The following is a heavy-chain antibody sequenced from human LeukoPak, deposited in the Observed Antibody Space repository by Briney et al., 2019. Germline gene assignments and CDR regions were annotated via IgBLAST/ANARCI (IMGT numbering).Heavy chain of an antibody. V-gene: IGHV4-59*01. CDR1: GGSISSYY. J-gene: IGHJ5*02. D-gene: IGHD4-23*01. CDR2: IYYSGST. Sequence: SETLSLTCTVSGGSISSYYWSWIRQPPGKGLEWIGYIYYSGSTNYNPSLKSRVTISVDTSKNQFSLKLSSVTAADTAVYYCARDLRWGYNWYDPWGQGTLVTVSS. CDR3: ARDLRWGYNWYDP.